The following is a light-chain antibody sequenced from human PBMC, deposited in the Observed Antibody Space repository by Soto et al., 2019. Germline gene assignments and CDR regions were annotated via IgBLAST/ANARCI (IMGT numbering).Light chain of an antibody. CDR2: GNS. CDR1: SSNSGAGYD. Sequence: QSALTQPPSVSGAPGQRVTISCTGSSSNSGAGYDVHWYQQLRGTAPQLLIYGNSNRPSGVPDRFSGSKSGTSASLAITGLKAEDEAEYYGQSYDSSLSGSGVFGGGTKLTVL. CDR3: QSYDSSLSGSGV. V-gene: IGLV1-40*01. J-gene: IGLJ2*01.